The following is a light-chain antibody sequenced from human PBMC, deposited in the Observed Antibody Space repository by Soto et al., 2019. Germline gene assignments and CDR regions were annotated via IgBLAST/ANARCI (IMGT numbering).Light chain of an antibody. CDR3: PQYGSSPT. Sequence: EIVLTQSPGTLSLSPGERATLSCRASQSVSSSYLAWYQQKPGQAPRLLIYGASSRATGIPDRFSGSGSGKDFTFTIRRLEYEDFAVYYCPQYGSSPTFGQGTTVEIK. V-gene: IGKV3-20*01. CDR2: GAS. CDR1: QSVSSSY. J-gene: IGKJ1*01.